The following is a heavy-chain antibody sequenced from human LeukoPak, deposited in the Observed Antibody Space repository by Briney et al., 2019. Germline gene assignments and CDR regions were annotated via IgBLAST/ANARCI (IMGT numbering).Heavy chain of an antibody. J-gene: IGHJ4*02. CDR1: GDSFSSFY. CDR3: ARGSIAVAASGY. V-gene: IGHV4-59*10. CDR2: IYPSGNI. Sequence: SETLSLTCAVSGDSFSSFYYNWLRQPAGKEPEWIGRIYPSGNIDYNPSLKSRVTMSVDTSKNQFSLKLSSVTAADTAVYYRARGSIAVAASGYWGQGTLVTVSS. D-gene: IGHD6-19*01.